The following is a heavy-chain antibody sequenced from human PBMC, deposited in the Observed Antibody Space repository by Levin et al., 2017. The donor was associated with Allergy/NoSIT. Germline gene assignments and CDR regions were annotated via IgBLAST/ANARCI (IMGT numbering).Heavy chain of an antibody. CDR2: ISYDGSNK. V-gene: IGHV3-30*18. Sequence: GGSLRLSCAASGFTFSSYGMHWVRQAPGKGLEWVAVISYDGSNKYYADSVKGRFTISRDNSKNTLYLQMNSLRAEDTAVYYCAKNGVGATPANSFDYWGQGTLVTVSS. CDR1: GFTFSSYG. CDR3: AKNGVGATPANSFDY. D-gene: IGHD1-26*01. J-gene: IGHJ4*02.